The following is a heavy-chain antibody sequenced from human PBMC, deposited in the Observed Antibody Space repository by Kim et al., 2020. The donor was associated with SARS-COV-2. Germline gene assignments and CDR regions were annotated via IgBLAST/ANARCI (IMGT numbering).Heavy chain of an antibody. CDR2: TT. J-gene: IGHJ5*02. CDR3: ARRLTAGRFDP. Sequence: TTCYNPSLKRRVTISVDTSKNQFSLSLNAVTAADTAVYYCARRLTAGRFDPWGQGTLVTVSP. V-gene: IGHV4-39*01.